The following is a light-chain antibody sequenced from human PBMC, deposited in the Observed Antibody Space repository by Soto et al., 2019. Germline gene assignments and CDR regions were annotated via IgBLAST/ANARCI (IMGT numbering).Light chain of an antibody. CDR3: CSYAGSFWV. V-gene: IGLV2-11*01. CDR2: DVS. J-gene: IGLJ1*01. Sequence: QSVLTQPRSVSGSPGQSVTISCTGTSSDVVGYNYVSWYQQHPGKAPKLMIYDVSKRPSGVPDRFSGSKSGNTASLTISGLQAEDEADYYCCSYAGSFWVFGTGTKVTV. CDR1: SSDVVGYNY.